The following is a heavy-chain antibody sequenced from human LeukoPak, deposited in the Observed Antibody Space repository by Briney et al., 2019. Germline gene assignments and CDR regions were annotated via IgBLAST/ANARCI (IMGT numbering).Heavy chain of an antibody. V-gene: IGHV5-51*01. CDR1: GYSFTSYW. D-gene: IGHD3-22*01. CDR3: ARHAYYYDSSGYYLPSYYYYMDV. J-gene: IGHJ6*03. Sequence: RASVKVSCKGSGYSFTSYWIGWVRQMPGKGLEWMGIIYPCDSDTRYSPSFQGQVTISADKSISTAYLQWSSLKASDTAMYYCARHAYYYDSSGYYLPSYYYYMDVWGKGTTVTVSS. CDR2: IYPCDSDT.